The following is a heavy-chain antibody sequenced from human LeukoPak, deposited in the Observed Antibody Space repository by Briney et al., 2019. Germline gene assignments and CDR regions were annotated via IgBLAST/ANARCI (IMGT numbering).Heavy chain of an antibody. D-gene: IGHD3-22*01. CDR3: AKVNPPYYYDSHSHFDY. V-gene: IGHV4-39*07. J-gene: IGHJ4*02. CDR1: GASISSGSNY. CDR2: IYSSGST. Sequence: SETLSLTCSVSGASISSGSNYWGWIRQPPGKTVEWIGSIYSSGSTYYNPSLKSRVIIIIDTPKNHFSLTLSSVTAADTAVYYCAKVNPPYYYDSHSHFDYWGQGTLVTVSS.